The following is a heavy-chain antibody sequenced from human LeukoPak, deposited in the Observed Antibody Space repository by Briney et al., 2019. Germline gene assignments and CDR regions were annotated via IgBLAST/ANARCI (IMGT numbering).Heavy chain of an antibody. J-gene: IGHJ4*02. CDR2: ISGSGGST. CDR3: AKSWAYGTQTRGEYFDY. V-gene: IGHV3-23*01. Sequence: GGSLRLSCTASGFTFSSYAMSWVRQAPGKGLEWVSAISGSGGSTYYADSVKGRFTISRDNSKNTLYLQMNSLRAEDTAVYYCAKSWAYGTQTRGEYFDYWGQGTLVTVSS. CDR1: GFTFSSYA. D-gene: IGHD3-10*01.